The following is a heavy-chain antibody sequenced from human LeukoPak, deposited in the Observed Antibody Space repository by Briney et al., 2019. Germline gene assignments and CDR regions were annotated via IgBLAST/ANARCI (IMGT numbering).Heavy chain of an antibody. CDR3: ARGPPYCSSTSCSKGSYYYYYYMDV. Sequence: GGSLRLSCAASGFTFSDYYMSWIRQAPGKGLEWGSYISSSGSTIYYADSVKGRFTICRDNAKNSLYLQMNSLRAEDTAVYYCARGPPYCSSTSCSKGSYYYYYYMDVWGKGTTVTVSS. J-gene: IGHJ6*03. CDR2: ISSSGSTI. V-gene: IGHV3-11*01. CDR1: GFTFSDYY. D-gene: IGHD2-2*01.